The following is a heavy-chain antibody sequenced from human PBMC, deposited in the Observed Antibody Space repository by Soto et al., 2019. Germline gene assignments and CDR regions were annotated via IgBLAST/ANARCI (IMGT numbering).Heavy chain of an antibody. D-gene: IGHD2-2*01. CDR3: PRDPPRGILVVPDDPSHGMDV. CDR1: GFTFSSYG. J-gene: IGHJ6*02. Sequence: GSLRLSCAASGFTFSSYGMHWVRQAPGKGLEWVAVISYDGSNKYYADSVKGRFTISRDNSKNTLYLQMNSLRAEDTAVYYCPRDPPRGILVVPDDPSHGMDVCGQVSTVTVSS. V-gene: IGHV3-30*03. CDR2: ISYDGSNK.